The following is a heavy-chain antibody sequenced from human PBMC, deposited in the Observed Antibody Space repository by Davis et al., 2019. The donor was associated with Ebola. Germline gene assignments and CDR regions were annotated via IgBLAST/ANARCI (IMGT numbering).Heavy chain of an antibody. J-gene: IGHJ5*02. CDR2: VNPYSGHT. V-gene: IGHV1-8*01. CDR3: ARDGRFRDRSWFDP. Sequence: ASVKVSCKASGYIFSNYDINWVRQASGQGLEWMGWVNPYSGHTGYVEKFKGRVTMTGDPSISTAYMELSSLTIDDTAVYYCARDGRFRDRSWFDPWGQGTLVTVSS. D-gene: IGHD3-10*01. CDR1: GYIFSNYD.